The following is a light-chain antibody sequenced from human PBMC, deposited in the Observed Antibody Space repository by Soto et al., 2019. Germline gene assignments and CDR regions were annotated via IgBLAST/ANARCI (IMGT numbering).Light chain of an antibody. V-gene: IGKV1-5*01. Sequence: DIQMTQSTSSLSASIGDRVTITCRASQRIRTSLNWYQHKPGKAPKLLIYAASSLESGVPSRFSGSGSGTEFTLTISSLQPDDFATYYCQQYNSYSWTFGQGTKVDIK. CDR1: QRIRTS. CDR2: AAS. J-gene: IGKJ1*01. CDR3: QQYNSYSWT.